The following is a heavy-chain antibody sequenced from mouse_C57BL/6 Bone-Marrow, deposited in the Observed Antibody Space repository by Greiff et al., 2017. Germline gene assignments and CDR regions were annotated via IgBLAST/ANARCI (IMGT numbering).Heavy chain of an antibody. CDR1: GYAFSSSW. J-gene: IGHJ4*01. CDR3: ARKIPVGSCAMDY. V-gene: IGHV1-82*01. Sequence: VKLQQSGPELVKPGASVKISCKASGYAFSSSWMNWVKQRPGKGLEWIGRIYPGDGDTNYNGKFKGKATLTADKSSSTAYMKLRSLTSEDSAVYFCARKIPVGSCAMDYWGQGTSVTVSS. CDR2: IYPGDGDT.